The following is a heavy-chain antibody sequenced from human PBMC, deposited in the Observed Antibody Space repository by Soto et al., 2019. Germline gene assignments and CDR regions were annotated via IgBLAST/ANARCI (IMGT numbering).Heavy chain of an antibody. CDR3: AKGIVVVVAATRVLDY. CDR1: RFTFNDYA. V-gene: IGHV3-23*01. D-gene: IGHD2-15*01. Sequence: GGSLRLSCAASRFTFNDYAMAWVRQAPGKGLEWVSSISGSGGHSSYADSVKGRFTISRDNSKNTLYLQMNSLRAEDTAVYYCAKGIVVVVAATRVLDYWGQGTLVTVSS. CDR2: ISGSGGHS. J-gene: IGHJ4*02.